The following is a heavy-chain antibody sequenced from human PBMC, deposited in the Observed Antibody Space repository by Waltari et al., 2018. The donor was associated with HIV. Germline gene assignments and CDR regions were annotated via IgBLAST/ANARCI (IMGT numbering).Heavy chain of an antibody. CDR2: IKHRGST. Sequence: QVQLQQWGAGLLKPSETLSLTCAVYGGSFSGYSWSWNRQPPGKGLEWTGEIKHRGSTNYNPSLKSRVTISVDTSKNQFSLKLSSVTAADTAVYYCASWGVVPAFDYWGQGTLVTVSS. V-gene: IGHV4-34*01. CDR3: ASWGVVPAFDY. J-gene: IGHJ4*02. D-gene: IGHD2-2*01. CDR1: GGSFSGYS.